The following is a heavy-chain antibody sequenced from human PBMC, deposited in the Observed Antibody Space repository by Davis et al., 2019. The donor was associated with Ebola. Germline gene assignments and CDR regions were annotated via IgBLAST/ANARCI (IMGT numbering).Heavy chain of an antibody. Sequence: ASVKVSCKASGYTFTSYYMHWVRRAPGQGLEWMGIINPSGGSTSYAQKFQGRVTMTRDTSTSTVYMELSSLRSEDTAVYYCARSSFRVGASTGNWFDPWGQGTLVTVTS. D-gene: IGHD1-26*01. J-gene: IGHJ5*02. V-gene: IGHV1-46*03. CDR2: INPSGGST. CDR1: GYTFTSYY. CDR3: ARSSFRVGASTGNWFDP.